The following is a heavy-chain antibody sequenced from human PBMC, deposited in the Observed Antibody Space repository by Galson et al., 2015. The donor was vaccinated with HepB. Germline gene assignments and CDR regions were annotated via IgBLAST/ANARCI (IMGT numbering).Heavy chain of an antibody. V-gene: IGHV1-2*06. CDR3: ARAGGRILEWLQDHIYYYYYMDV. CDR2: INPNSGGT. Sequence: SVKVSCKASGYTFTGYYMHWVRQAPGQGLEWMGRINPNSGGTNYAQKFQGRVTMTRDTSISTAYMELSRLRSDDTAVYYCARAGGRILEWLQDHIYYYYYMDVWGKGTTVTVSS. CDR1: GYTFTGYY. D-gene: IGHD3-3*01. J-gene: IGHJ6*03.